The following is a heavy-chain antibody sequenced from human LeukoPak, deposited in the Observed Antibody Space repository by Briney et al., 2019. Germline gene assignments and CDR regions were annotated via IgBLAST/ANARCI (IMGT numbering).Heavy chain of an antibody. Sequence: GGSLRLSCAASEFTFSRYSMNWVRQAPAKGLEWVSTISSTSTYIYYADSVRGRFTISRDNTKNSVDLQMNSLRADDTAVYYCTRDVPLTQPGGFDYWGHGSLVTVSS. CDR2: ISSTSTYI. CDR1: EFTFSRYS. J-gene: IGHJ4*01. D-gene: IGHD1-14*01. V-gene: IGHV3-21*01. CDR3: TRDVPLTQPGGFDY.